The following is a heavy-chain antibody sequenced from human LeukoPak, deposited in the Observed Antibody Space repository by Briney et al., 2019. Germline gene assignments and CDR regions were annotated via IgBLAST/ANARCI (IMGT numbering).Heavy chain of an antibody. CDR3: ARAWDDSSDYYHY. Sequence: GGSLRLSCAASGFTFSRYSMNWARQAPGKGLEWVSYISSSSSTIYYVDSVKGRFTISRGNAKNSLYLQMNSLRDEDTAVYYCARAWDDSSDYYHYWGQGTLVTVSS. J-gene: IGHJ4*02. D-gene: IGHD3-22*01. CDR1: GFTFSRYS. V-gene: IGHV3-48*02. CDR2: ISSSSSTI.